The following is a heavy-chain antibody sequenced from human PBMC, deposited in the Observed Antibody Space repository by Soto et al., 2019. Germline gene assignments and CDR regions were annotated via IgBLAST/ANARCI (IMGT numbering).Heavy chain of an antibody. J-gene: IGHJ6*02. Sequence: ASVKVSCKTSGYTFTSYDINWVRQATGQGLEWMGWMNPNSGSTDYAQKFQGWVTMTRDTSISTAYMELSRLRSDDTAVYYCARNIVVVPAAMREDYYYYYGMDVWGQGTTVTVSS. V-gene: IGHV1-8*01. CDR2: MNPNSGST. CDR1: GYTFTSYD. CDR3: ARNIVVVPAAMREDYYYYYGMDV. D-gene: IGHD2-2*01.